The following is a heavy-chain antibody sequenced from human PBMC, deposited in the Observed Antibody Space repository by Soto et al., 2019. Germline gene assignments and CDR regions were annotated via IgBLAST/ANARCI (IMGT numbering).Heavy chain of an antibody. Sequence: SETLSLNCTVSGGSLSSYYWRWIRQPPGKGLEWIGYIYYSGSTNYNPSLKSRVTISVDTSKNQFSLKLSSVTAADTAVYYCARGWFGELAQHWFDPGGQGTLVTVSS. CDR2: IYYSGST. CDR1: GGSLSSYY. J-gene: IGHJ5*02. D-gene: IGHD3-10*01. CDR3: ARGWFGELAQHWFDP. V-gene: IGHV4-59*01.